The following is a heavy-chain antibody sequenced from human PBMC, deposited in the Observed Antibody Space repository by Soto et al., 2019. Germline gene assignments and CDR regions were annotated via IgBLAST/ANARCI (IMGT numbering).Heavy chain of an antibody. D-gene: IGHD3-10*01. Sequence: ASVKVSCKASGYTFTSYGISWVRQAPGQGLEWMGWISAYNGNTNYAQKLQGRVTMTTDTSTSTAYMELRSLRSDDTAVFYCAKGEWSYFRVGICYYFDSWGQGTLFTVSS. J-gene: IGHJ4*02. CDR1: GYTFTSYG. CDR3: AKGEWSYFRVGICYYFDS. CDR2: ISAYNGNT. V-gene: IGHV1-18*01.